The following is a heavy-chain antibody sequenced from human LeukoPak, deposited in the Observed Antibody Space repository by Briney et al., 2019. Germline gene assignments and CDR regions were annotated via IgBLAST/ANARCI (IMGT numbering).Heavy chain of an antibody. D-gene: IGHD3-10*02. J-gene: IGHJ6*04. CDR2: ISSSGSTI. CDR3: AELGITMIGGV. V-gene: IGHV3-48*04. CDR1: GFTFSSYR. Sequence: GGSLRPSCAASGFTFSSYRMNWVRQAPGKGLEWVSYISSSGSTIYYADSVKGRFTISRDNAKNSLYLQMNSLRAEDTAVYYCAELGITMIGGVWGKGTTVTISS.